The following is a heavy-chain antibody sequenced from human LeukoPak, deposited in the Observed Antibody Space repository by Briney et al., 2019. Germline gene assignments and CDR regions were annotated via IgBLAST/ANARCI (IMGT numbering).Heavy chain of an antibody. Sequence: PGGSLRLSCAASGFTFSSYAMSWVRQAPGKGLEWVSAISGSGGSTYYADFVKGRFTISRDNSKNTLYLQMNSLRAEDTAVYYCAKVSRYYYDSSGYYCDYWGQGTLVTVSS. J-gene: IGHJ4*02. CDR3: AKVSRYYYDSSGYYCDY. CDR1: GFTFSSYA. D-gene: IGHD3-22*01. V-gene: IGHV3-23*01. CDR2: ISGSGGST.